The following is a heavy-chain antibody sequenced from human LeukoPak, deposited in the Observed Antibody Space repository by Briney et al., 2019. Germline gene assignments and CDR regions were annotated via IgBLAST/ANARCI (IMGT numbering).Heavy chain of an antibody. D-gene: IGHD4-17*01. Sequence: GGSLRLFCAASGFTFSSYAMHWVRQAPGKGLEWVSLISGDGGSTYYADSVKGRFTISRDNSKNSLYLQMNSLRTEDTALYYCAKDILSYGDYGDYWGQGTLVTVSS. CDR1: GFTFSSYA. V-gene: IGHV3-43*02. CDR3: AKDILSYGDYGDY. J-gene: IGHJ4*02. CDR2: ISGDGGST.